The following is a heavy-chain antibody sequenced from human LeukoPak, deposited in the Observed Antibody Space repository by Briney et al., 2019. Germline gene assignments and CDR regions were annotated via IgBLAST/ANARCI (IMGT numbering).Heavy chain of an antibody. J-gene: IGHJ6*03. CDR1: GYSISSGYY. D-gene: IGHD5-18*01. Sequence: SETLSLTCTVSGYSISSGYYWGWIRQPPGKGLEWIGSIYHSGSTYYNPSLKSRATISVDTSKNQFSLKLSSVTAADTAVYYCARVGAGYSYDEYYYYYMDVWGKGTTVTVSS. CDR2: IYHSGST. V-gene: IGHV4-38-2*02. CDR3: ARVGAGYSYDEYYYYYMDV.